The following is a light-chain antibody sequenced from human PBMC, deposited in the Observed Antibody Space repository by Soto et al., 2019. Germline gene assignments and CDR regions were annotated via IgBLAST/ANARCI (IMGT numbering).Light chain of an antibody. Sequence: QSALTQPPSASGSPGQSVTISCTGTSSDVGGYNYVSWYQQHPGKAPKLMIYEVRNRPSGVSSRFSGSKSGNTASLTISGLQAEDEAEYYCNSYTSSTTWVFGGGTKVTVL. CDR1: SSDVGGYNY. CDR3: NSYTSSTTWV. V-gene: IGLV2-14*01. J-gene: IGLJ3*02. CDR2: EVR.